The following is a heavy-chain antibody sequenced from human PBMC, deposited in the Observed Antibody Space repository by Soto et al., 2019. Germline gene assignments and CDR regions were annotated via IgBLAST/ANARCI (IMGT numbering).Heavy chain of an antibody. D-gene: IGHD2-15*01. CDR2: TYYRSKWYN. CDR1: GDSVSSNSAA. V-gene: IGHV6-1*01. CDR3: ARELSGGSYDYYYYGMDV. J-gene: IGHJ6*02. Sequence: SQTLSLTCAISGDSVSSNSAAWNWIRQSPSRGLELLGRTYYRSKWYNDYAVSVKSRITINPDTYKNQFSLQLNSVTPEDTAVYYCARELSGGSYDYYYYGMDVWGQGTTVTVSS.